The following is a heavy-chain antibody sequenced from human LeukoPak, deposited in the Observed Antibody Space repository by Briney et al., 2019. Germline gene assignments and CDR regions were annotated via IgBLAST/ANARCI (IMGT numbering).Heavy chain of an antibody. Sequence: GGSLRLSCAASGFTFSSYAMHWVRQAPGKGLEWVAVISYDGNNKYYADSVKGRFTISRDNSKNTLYLQMNSLRAEDTAVYYCARDGTNLGYYYYGMDVWGQGTTVTVSS. J-gene: IGHJ6*02. CDR2: ISYDGNNK. D-gene: IGHD3-16*01. CDR3: ARDGTNLGYYYYGMDV. CDR1: GFTFSSYA. V-gene: IGHV3-30-3*01.